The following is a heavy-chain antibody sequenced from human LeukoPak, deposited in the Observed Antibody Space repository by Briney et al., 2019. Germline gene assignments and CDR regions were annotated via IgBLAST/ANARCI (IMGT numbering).Heavy chain of an antibody. CDR2: ISASGGST. J-gene: IGHJ4*02. CDR1: GLTFSDYA. V-gene: IGHV3-23*01. D-gene: IGHD2-2*01. CDR3: AKHVGYCSSSTCYFDY. Sequence: GSLRLSCAASGLTFSDYAMTWVRQSPGKGLEWASAISASGGSTYYADSVKGRFTISRDNSKNTLYLQMNTLRAEDTAVYYCAKHVGYCSSSTCYFDYWGQGTLVSVSS.